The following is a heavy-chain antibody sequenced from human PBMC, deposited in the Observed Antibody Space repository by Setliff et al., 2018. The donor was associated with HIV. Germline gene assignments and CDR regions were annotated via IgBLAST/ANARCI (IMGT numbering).Heavy chain of an antibody. J-gene: IGHJ4*02. Sequence: KPSETLSLTGSVSAGSISGSGYYWTWIRQHPGTGLDWTGRVYYSGRTDYNPSLQSRATLSIDTSKNQSSLKLTSVIAAYTAIYYCATGPFVLRFLERLVYFDYWGQGKLVTVSS. CDR2: VYYSGRT. D-gene: IGHD3-3*01. CDR1: AGSISGSGYY. V-gene: IGHV4-31*02. CDR3: ATGPFVLRFLERLVYFDY.